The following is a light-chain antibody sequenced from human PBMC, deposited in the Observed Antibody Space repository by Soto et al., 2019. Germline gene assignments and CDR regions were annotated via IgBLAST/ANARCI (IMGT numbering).Light chain of an antibody. CDR1: SSNIGSNT. V-gene: IGLV1-44*01. CDR3: AAWDDTLSAVV. J-gene: IGLJ2*01. Sequence: QSVLTQPPSASGTPGQRVTISCSGSSSNIGSNTVNWYQQLPGTTPKLLIYSNDQRPSGVPDRFSGSNSGTSASLAISGLQSEDEADYYCAAWDDTLSAVVFGGGTKVTVL. CDR2: SND.